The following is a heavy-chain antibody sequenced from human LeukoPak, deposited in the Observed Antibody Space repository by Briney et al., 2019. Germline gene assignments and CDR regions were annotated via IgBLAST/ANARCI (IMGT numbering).Heavy chain of an antibody. Sequence: GGSLRLSCVASGFTFSTYGMNWVRQAPGKGLEWVSYIRSSDRAIYYADSVTGRFTISRDNAKNSLYLQMHSLRDEDTAVYYCARDRDWAFDYWGQGTLVTVS. CDR3: ARDRDWAFDY. D-gene: IGHD3-9*01. V-gene: IGHV3-48*02. J-gene: IGHJ4*02. CDR1: GFTFSTYG. CDR2: IRSSDRAI.